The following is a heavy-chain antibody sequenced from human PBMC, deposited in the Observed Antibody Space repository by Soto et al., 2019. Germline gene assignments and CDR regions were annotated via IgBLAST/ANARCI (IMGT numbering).Heavy chain of an antibody. V-gene: IGHV4-34*01. CDR3: ARNRRAVQASGLLDY. J-gene: IGHJ4*02. Sequence: ASETLSLTCAVYGGSFSGYYWSWIRQPPGKGLEWIGEINHSGSTNYNPSLKSRVTISVDTSKNQFSLKLSSVTAADTAVYYCARNRRAVQASGLLDYWGQGTLVTVSS. D-gene: IGHD3-22*01. CDR1: GGSFSGYY. CDR2: INHSGST.